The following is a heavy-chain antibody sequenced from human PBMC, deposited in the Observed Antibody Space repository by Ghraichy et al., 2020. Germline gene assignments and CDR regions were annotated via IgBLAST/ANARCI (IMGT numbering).Heavy chain of an antibody. D-gene: IGHD2-21*02. J-gene: IGHJ4*02. CDR3: ARRRDDFYYLDA. CDR2: IRNRAQSYNT. Sequence: GGSLRLSCAASGFTFSDRYMDWVRQAPGKGLEWVGRIRNRAQSYNTEYAASVKGRFVISRDDSKNSLYLQMNSLKTEDTAVYYCARRRDDFYYLDAWGQGTLVTVSS. V-gene: IGHV3-72*01. CDR1: GFTFSDRY.